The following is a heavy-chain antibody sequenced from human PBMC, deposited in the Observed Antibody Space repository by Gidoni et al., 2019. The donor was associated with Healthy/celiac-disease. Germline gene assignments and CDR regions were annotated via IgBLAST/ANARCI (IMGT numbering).Heavy chain of an antibody. CDR2: ISGSGGST. CDR3: AKDEEYGAVTTRGFDY. D-gene: IGHD4-17*01. V-gene: IGHV3-23*01. CDR1: GFIFSSYA. J-gene: IGHJ4*02. Sequence: ELQLLACGGGLVQPGGSLRLACAASGFIFSSYAMSWVRKASGKGLEWVSAISGSGGSTYYADSVKGRFTISRDNSKNTLYLQMNSLRAEDTAVYYCAKDEEYGAVTTRGFDYWGQGTLVTVSS.